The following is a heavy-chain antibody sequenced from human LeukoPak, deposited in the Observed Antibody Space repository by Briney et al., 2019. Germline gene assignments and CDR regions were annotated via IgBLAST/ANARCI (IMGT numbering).Heavy chain of an antibody. CDR2: INHSGST. CDR3: ARVVDFWSGYNWFDP. Sequence: IPSETLSLTCTVSGGSISSSSYYWSWIRQPPGKGLEWIGEINHSGSTNYNPSLKSRVTISVDTSKNQFSLKLSSVTAADTAVYYCARVVDFWSGYNWFDPWGQGTLVTVSS. CDR1: GGSISSSSYY. V-gene: IGHV4-39*07. D-gene: IGHD3-3*01. J-gene: IGHJ5*02.